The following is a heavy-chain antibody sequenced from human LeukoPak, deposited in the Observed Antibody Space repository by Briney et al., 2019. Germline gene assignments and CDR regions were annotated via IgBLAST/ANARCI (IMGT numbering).Heavy chain of an antibody. J-gene: IGHJ4*02. V-gene: IGHV4-34*01. CDR2: INHSGST. Sequence: PSETLSLTCAVYGGSFSGYYWSWIRQPPGKGLEWIGEINHSGSTNYNPSLKSRVTISVDTSKNQFSLKLSSVTAAETAVYYCARILNWVTTDDYWGQGTLVTVSS. D-gene: IGHD4-17*01. CDR3: ARILNWVTTDDY. CDR1: GGSFSGYY.